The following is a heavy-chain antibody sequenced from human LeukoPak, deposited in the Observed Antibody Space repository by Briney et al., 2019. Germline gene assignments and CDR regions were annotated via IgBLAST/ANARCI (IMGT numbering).Heavy chain of an antibody. J-gene: IGHJ4*02. Sequence: PGGSLRLSCAASGFTFSSYSMNWVRQAPGKGLEWVAVIWYDGSNKYYADSVKGRFTISRDNSKNTLYLQMNSLRAEDTAVYYCASGTMVRGVIEFDYWGQGTLVTVSS. CDR1: GFTFSSYS. CDR2: IWYDGSNK. D-gene: IGHD3-10*01. CDR3: ASGTMVRGVIEFDY. V-gene: IGHV3-33*08.